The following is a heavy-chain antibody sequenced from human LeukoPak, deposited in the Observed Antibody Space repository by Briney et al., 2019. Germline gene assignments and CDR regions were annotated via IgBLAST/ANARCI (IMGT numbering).Heavy chain of an antibody. J-gene: IGHJ4*02. Sequence: GGSLRLSCAASGFTFSSYAMSWVRQAPGKGLEWVSAISGSGGSTYYADSVKGRFTISRDNAKNSLYLQMNSLRAEDTAVYYCAREIYGEDFFDYWGQGTLVTVSS. D-gene: IGHD3-10*01. CDR2: ISGSGGST. CDR3: AREIYGEDFFDY. CDR1: GFTFSSYA. V-gene: IGHV3-23*01.